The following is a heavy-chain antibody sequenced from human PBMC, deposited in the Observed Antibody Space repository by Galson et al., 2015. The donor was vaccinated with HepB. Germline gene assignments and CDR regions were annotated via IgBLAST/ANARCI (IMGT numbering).Heavy chain of an antibody. CDR2: INTRTGNP. Sequence: SVKVSCKASGYTFTSYGINWVRQAPGQGLEWMGWINTRTGNPTYAQDFIGQYVFSLDTSVSTAYLEISSLKADDTAVYYCARDLNNWNDVDWFDPWGQGTLVIVSS. CDR1: GYTFTSYG. D-gene: IGHD1-20*01. V-gene: IGHV7-4-1*02. J-gene: IGHJ5*02. CDR3: ARDLNNWNDVDWFDP.